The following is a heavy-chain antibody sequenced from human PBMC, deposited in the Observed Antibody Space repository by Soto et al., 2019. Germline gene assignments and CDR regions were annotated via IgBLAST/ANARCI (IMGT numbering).Heavy chain of an antibody. Sequence: GGSLRLSCAASGVTFSSCAMNWVRQAPGKGLEWVAVVSHDGRNTHYADSVKGRFTISRDSSKNTVSLEMTSLRAEDTAVYYCAKGGRQWLVTSDFNYWGQGALVTVSS. J-gene: IGHJ4*02. CDR3: AKGGRQWLVTSDFNY. D-gene: IGHD6-19*01. V-gene: IGHV3-30*18. CDR2: VSHDGRNT. CDR1: GVTFSSCA.